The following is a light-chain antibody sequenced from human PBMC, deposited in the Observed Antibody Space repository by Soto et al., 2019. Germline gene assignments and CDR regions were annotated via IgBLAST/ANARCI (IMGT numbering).Light chain of an antibody. CDR1: SSNIGAGYD. V-gene: IGLV1-40*01. CDR3: QSYDSSLSGLV. J-gene: IGLJ1*01. Sequence: QSALTQPPSVSGAPGQRVTISCTGSSSNIGAGYDVHWYQQLPGTAPKLLIYGNSNRPSGFPDRFSGSKSGTSASLAITGLQAEDEADYYCQSYDSSLSGLVFGTGTKLTVL. CDR2: GNS.